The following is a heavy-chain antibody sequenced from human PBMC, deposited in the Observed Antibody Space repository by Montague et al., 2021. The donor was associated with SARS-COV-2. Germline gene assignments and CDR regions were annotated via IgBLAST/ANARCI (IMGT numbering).Heavy chain of an antibody. CDR1: GGSISSGSYY. D-gene: IGHD6-19*01. CDR2: ISISGST. Sequence: TLPLTCTVSGGSISSGSYYWSWIRQPAGKGLEWIGRISISGSTNYXXXLKSRVTISVDTSKNRFSLKLSSVTAADTAVYYCARDIAVAGLFDYWGQGTLVTVSS. J-gene: IGHJ4*02. V-gene: IGHV4-61*02. CDR3: ARDIAVAGLFDY.